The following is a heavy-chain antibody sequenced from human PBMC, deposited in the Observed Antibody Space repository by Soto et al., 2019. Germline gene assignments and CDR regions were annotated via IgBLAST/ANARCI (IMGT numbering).Heavy chain of an antibody. Sequence: QVQLVQSGAEVKRPGSSVKVSCKASGDTFNFYSINWVRQAPGVGLEWVGRVNPILSMSNYAQRFQGRVTMTADKSTSTAYMELRSLRSEDTANYYCASSYGSGYRAFDYWGQGALVTVSS. CDR3: ASSYGSGYRAFDY. CDR1: GDTFNFYS. J-gene: IGHJ4*02. CDR2: VNPILSMS. V-gene: IGHV1-69*02. D-gene: IGHD3-10*01.